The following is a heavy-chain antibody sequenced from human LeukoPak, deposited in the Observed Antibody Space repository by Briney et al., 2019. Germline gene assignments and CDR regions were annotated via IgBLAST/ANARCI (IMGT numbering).Heavy chain of an antibody. V-gene: IGHV1-18*01. CDR3: ARESGSGYAFDI. CDR1: GFTFSSYA. J-gene: IGHJ3*02. D-gene: IGHD3-10*01. Sequence: GGSLRLSCAASGFTFSSYAISWVRQAPGQGLEWMGWISAYNGNTNYAQKLQGRVTMTTDTSTSTAYMELRSLRSDDTAVYYCARESGSGYAFDIWGQGTMVTVSS. CDR2: ISAYNGNT.